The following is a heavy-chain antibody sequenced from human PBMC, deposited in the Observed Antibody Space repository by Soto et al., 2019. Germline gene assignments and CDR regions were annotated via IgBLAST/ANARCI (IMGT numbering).Heavy chain of an antibody. Sequence: SETLSLTCTVSGGSISSGGYYWNWIRQHPGKGLEWIGYMYYSGSTYYNPSLKSRVTISVDRSKNQFYLKVNSVTAADTAVYYCARDGPRSGYDSSGYPYWGQGTLVTVSS. J-gene: IGHJ4*02. CDR3: ARDGPRSGYDSSGYPY. V-gene: IGHV4-31*03. CDR2: MYYSGST. D-gene: IGHD3-22*01. CDR1: GGSISSGGYY.